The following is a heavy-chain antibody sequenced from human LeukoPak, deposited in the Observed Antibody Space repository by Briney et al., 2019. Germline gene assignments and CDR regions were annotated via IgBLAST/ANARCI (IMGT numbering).Heavy chain of an antibody. CDR3: AREGVGLAGIDY. J-gene: IGHJ4*02. Sequence: GGSLRLSCAASGFTFDDYAMHWVRQAPGKGLEWVSGISWNSGSIGYADSVKGRFTISRAKNTLYLQMNSLRAEDTAVYYCAREGVGLAGIDYWGQGTLVTVSS. CDR2: ISWNSGSI. D-gene: IGHD1-14*01. V-gene: IGHV3-9*01. CDR1: GFTFDDYA.